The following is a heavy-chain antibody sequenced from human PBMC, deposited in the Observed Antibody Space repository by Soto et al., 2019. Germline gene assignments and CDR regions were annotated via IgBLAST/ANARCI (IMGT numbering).Heavy chain of an antibody. CDR3: EKDLPEYDTSGPDDS. CDR2: ISGRGGSS. J-gene: IGHJ4*02. D-gene: IGHD3-22*01. Sequence: GGSLRLSCAASGFTFSNYAMSWVRQAPGKWLGWLSAISGRGGSSYYADSVKGRFTISRDNSKNPLYLQMNSLRAGDTAVYYCEKDLPEYDTSGPDDSWGQGTMVTVSS. CDR1: GFTFSNYA. V-gene: IGHV3-23*01.